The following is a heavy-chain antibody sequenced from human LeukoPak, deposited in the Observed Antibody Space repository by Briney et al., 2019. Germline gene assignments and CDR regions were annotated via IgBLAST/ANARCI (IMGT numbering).Heavy chain of an antibody. CDR3: ASSIQLWSHFDY. Sequence: ASVKVSCKASGGTFSSYAISWVRQAPGQGLEWMGRIIPILGIANYAQKFQGRVTITADKSTSTAYMELSSLRSEDTAAYYCASSIQLWSHFDYWGQGTLVTVSS. CDR1: GGTFSSYA. CDR2: IIPILGIA. J-gene: IGHJ4*02. D-gene: IGHD5-18*01. V-gene: IGHV1-69*04.